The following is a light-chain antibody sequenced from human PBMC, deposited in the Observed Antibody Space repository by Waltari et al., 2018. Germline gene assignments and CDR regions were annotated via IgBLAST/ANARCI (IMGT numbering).Light chain of an antibody. Sequence: EIVLTQSPGTLSLSPGERATLSCRASQSFSTSLAWYQQKPGQAPRLLIYGASMRAAGIPDRFSGSGSGTDFSLTISRLEPEDCAVYYCQHYVRLPATFGQGTRVEIK. CDR3: QHYVRLPAT. J-gene: IGKJ1*01. CDR1: QSFSTS. CDR2: GAS. V-gene: IGKV3-20*01.